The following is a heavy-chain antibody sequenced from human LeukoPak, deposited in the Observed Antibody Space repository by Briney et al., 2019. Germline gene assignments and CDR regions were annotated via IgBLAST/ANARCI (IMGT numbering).Heavy chain of an antibody. CDR1: GGSISSSSHY. CDR2: ISNSGST. Sequence: PSETLSLTCTVSGGSISSSSHYWGWIRQPPGKGLEWIGSISNSGSTYYNPSLKSRVTISVDTSNNQFSLKLSSVTAADTAVYYCARARIAADARYGNDYWGQGTLVTVSS. J-gene: IGHJ4*02. V-gene: IGHV4-39*07. D-gene: IGHD6-13*01. CDR3: ARARIAADARYGNDY.